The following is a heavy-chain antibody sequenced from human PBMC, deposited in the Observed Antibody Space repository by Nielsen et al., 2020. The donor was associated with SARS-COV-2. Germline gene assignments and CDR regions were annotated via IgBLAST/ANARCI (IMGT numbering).Heavy chain of an antibody. CDR3: ARDCSCGLGSSPSYYFDY. CDR1: GVSVNSAAYY. Sequence: SETLSLTCTVSGVSVNSAAYYWSWIRQHPGKGLEWIGYIYYSGSSYYSPSLKTRVTISVDKSKNQFSLELRSVTAADTAVYYCARDCSCGLGSSPSYYFDYWGQGTLVTVSS. V-gene: IGHV4-31*03. J-gene: IGHJ4*02. CDR2: IYYSGSS. D-gene: IGHD7-27*01.